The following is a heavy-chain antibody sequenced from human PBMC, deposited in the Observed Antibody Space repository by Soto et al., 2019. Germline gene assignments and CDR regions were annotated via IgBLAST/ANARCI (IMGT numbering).Heavy chain of an antibody. Sequence: SLRLSCAASGFTFSSYGMHWVRQAPGKGLEWVAVIWYDGSNKYYADSVKGRFTISRDNSKNTLYLQMNSLRAEDTAVYYCARESYYYDSSGYYSDYYYGMDVWGQGTTVTVSS. D-gene: IGHD3-22*01. V-gene: IGHV3-33*01. CDR3: ARESYYYDSSGYYSDYYYGMDV. CDR1: GFTFSSYG. CDR2: IWYDGSNK. J-gene: IGHJ6*02.